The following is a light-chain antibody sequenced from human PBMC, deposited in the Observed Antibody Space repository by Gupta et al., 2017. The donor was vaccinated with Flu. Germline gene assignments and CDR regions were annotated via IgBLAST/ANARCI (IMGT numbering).Light chain of an antibody. CDR2: WAS. V-gene: IGKV4-1*01. J-gene: IGKJ2*01. Sequence: VMTQSPDSLAVSLGERATINCKSSQSVLYSSNNKNYLAWYQQKPGQPPKLLIYWASTRESGVPDRFSGSGYGTDFTLTISSRQAEDVAVYYCQQYYSTPPYTFGQGTKLEIK. CDR3: QQYYSTPPYT. CDR1: QSVLYSSNNKNY.